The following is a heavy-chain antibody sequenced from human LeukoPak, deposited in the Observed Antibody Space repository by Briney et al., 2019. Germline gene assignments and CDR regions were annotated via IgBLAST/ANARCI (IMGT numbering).Heavy chain of an antibody. CDR2: INHSGST. J-gene: IGHJ2*01. CDR1: GGSFSGYY. CDR3: ARRPGSGWYGRYFDL. Sequence: SETLSLTCAVYGGSFSGYYWSWIRQPPGKGLEWIGEINHSGSTNCNPSLKSRVTISVDTSKNQFSLKLSSVTAADTAVYYCARRPGSGWYGRYFDLWGRGTLVTVSS. D-gene: IGHD6-19*01. V-gene: IGHV4-34*01.